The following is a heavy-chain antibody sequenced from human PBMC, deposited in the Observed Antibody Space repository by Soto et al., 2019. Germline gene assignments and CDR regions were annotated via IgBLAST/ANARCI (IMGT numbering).Heavy chain of an antibody. CDR2: IYYTGST. CDR1: RGSINSGGYF. CDR3: AKSLGQWLEKQNFFDA. J-gene: IGHJ5*02. Sequence: QVQLQESGPGLVKPSQTLVLTCTVSRGSINSGGYFWNWIRQHPGKDLEWIGFIYYTGSTYYNPSLKSRISLSVDTSKNQFSLKMTSMTAADTAIYYCAKSLGQWLEKQNFFDAWGQGIPVTVSS. D-gene: IGHD3-22*01. V-gene: IGHV4-31*03.